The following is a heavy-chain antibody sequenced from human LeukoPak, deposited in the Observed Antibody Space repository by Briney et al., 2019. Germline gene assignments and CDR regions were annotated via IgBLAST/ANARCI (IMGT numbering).Heavy chain of an antibody. CDR3: AKAVYSSGWTQDY. J-gene: IGHJ4*02. D-gene: IGHD6-19*01. V-gene: IGHV3-23*01. CDR2: ISGSGGST. Sequence: PGGALILSCAASGFTFSSYSRSWVRQAPGEGVEWVSAISGSGGSTYYADSVKGGFTISRDNSKNTLYRQIASLRAEDTAVYYCAKAVYSSGWTQDYWGQGTLVTVSS. CDR1: GFTFSSYS.